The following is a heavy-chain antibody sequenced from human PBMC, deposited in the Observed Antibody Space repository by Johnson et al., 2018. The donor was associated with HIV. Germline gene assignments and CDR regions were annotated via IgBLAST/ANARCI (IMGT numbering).Heavy chain of an antibody. Sequence: PGRSLRLSCAASGFTFSAYAVPWVRQAPGKGLEWVAAISYDGNNKYYADSVKGRFTISRDNAKNLVYLQMYSLRAEDTAVYYCARVVVWIVVAHAFDIWGQGTMVTVSS. D-gene: IGHD3-22*01. J-gene: IGHJ3*02. CDR3: ARVVVWIVVAHAFDI. CDR2: ISYDGNNK. V-gene: IGHV3-30-3*01. CDR1: GFTFSAYA.